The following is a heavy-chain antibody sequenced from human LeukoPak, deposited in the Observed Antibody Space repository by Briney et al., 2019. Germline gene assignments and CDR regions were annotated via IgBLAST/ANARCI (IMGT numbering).Heavy chain of an antibody. CDR3: AVEATTGYYYVY. CDR2: LTGSGGST. J-gene: IGHJ4*02. Sequence: PGGSLRLSCVASGFTFSSYAMTWVRQAPGKGLEWVSALTGSGGSTYYADSVKGRFTISRDNPENTLYLQMNSLRAADTAVYYCAVEATTGYYYVYWGRGTLVTVSS. CDR1: GFTFSSYA. V-gene: IGHV3-23*01. D-gene: IGHD3-22*01.